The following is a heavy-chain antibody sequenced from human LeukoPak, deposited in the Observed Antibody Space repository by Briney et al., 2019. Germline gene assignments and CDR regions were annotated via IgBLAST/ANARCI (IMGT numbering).Heavy chain of an antibody. J-gene: IGHJ4*02. CDR3: AREGLYCSSTSCDFDY. D-gene: IGHD2-2*01. CDR1: GYTITGYY. CDR2: INPNSGGT. V-gene: IGHV1-2*02. Sequence: ASVKVSCKASGYTITGYYMHWVRQAPGQGLEWMGWINPNSGGTNYAQKFQGRVTMTRDTSMSTAYMELSRLRSDDTAVYYCAREGLYCSSTSCDFDYWGQGTLVTVSS.